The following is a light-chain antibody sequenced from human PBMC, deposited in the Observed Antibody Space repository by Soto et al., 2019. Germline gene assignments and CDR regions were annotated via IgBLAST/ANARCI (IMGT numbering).Light chain of an antibody. Sequence: NQCPQAKSFRSGSAAYQFSITCRASQVISSYLAWYQQKPGRAPKLLIYAASTLQSGVPSRFSGSGSGTEFTLTITSLQPEDFATYYCQQLNSFPITFGQGTRLEIK. V-gene: IGKV1-9*01. CDR2: AAS. CDR1: QVISSY. CDR3: QQLNSFPIT. J-gene: IGKJ5*01.